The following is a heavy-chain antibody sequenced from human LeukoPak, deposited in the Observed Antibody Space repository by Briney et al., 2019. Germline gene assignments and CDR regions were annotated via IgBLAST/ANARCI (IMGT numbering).Heavy chain of an antibody. CDR3: AKDRYARTSLFDY. CDR1: GFTFDDYV. V-gene: IGHV3-9*01. D-gene: IGHD2-8*01. J-gene: IGHJ4*02. Sequence: PGRSLRLSCAASGFTFDDYVMHWVRQAPGKGLEWVSGISWNSGSIGYADSVKGRFTISRDNAKNSLYLQMNSLRAEDTALYYCAKDRYARTSLFDYWGQGTLVTVSS. CDR2: ISWNSGSI.